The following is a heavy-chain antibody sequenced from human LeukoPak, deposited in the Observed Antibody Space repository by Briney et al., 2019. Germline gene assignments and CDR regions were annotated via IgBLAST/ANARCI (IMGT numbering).Heavy chain of an antibody. V-gene: IGHV3-11*04. Sequence: KPGGSLRLSCAASGFTFSDYYMSWIRQAPGKGLEWVSYISSSGSTIYYADSVKGRFTISRDNAKNSLYLQMNSLRAEDTAVYYCARDRRLPAAIMYDYWGQGTLVTVSS. CDR3: ARDRRLPAAIMYDY. J-gene: IGHJ4*02. CDR2: ISSSGSTI. CDR1: GFTFSDYY. D-gene: IGHD2-2*01.